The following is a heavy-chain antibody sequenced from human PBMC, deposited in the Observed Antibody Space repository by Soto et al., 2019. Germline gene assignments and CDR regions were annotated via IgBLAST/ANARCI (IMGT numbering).Heavy chain of an antibody. CDR2: IIPILGIA. V-gene: IGHV1-69*02. D-gene: IGHD3-9*01. Sequence: QVQLVQSGAEVKKPGSSVKVSCKASGGTFSSYTNSWXXXXXGXXXXXMGSIIPILGIANYEKKFXGRVTVTADKSTXXXYXELSSXRSEYXXXXXXXXXECNXXXLTGYNYWGQGTLVTVS. J-gene: IGHJ4*02. CDR3: XXXECNXXXLTGYNY. CDR1: GGTFSSYT.